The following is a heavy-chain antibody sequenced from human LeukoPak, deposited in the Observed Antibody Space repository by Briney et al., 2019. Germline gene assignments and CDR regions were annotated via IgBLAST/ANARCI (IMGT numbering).Heavy chain of an antibody. CDR1: GYTFTSYG. D-gene: IGHD3-10*01. Sequence: ASVKVSCKASGYTFTSYGISWVRQAPGQGLEWMGWISAYNGNTNYAQKLQGRVTMTTDTSTSTAYMELRSLRSDDTAVYYCARANMVRGVGSFFDRNWFDPWGQGALVTVSS. CDR3: ARANMVRGVGSFFDRNWFDP. J-gene: IGHJ5*02. CDR2: ISAYNGNT. V-gene: IGHV1-18*01.